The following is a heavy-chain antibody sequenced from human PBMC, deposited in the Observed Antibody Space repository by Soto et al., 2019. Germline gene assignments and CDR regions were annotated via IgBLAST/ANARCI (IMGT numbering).Heavy chain of an antibody. CDR2: LNHSGST. CDR1: GGSFSGYY. CDR3: ARDKITGLFDS. J-gene: IGHJ4*02. Sequence: QVQLQQWGAGLLKPSETLSLTCAVYGGSFSGYYWTWIRQPPGTGREWIGQLNHSGSTNYNPSLKSRVTISVDASKNPFSLKLTSVTAADTAVYYCARDKITGLFDSWGQGTLVTVSS. V-gene: IGHV4-34*01. D-gene: IGHD2-8*02.